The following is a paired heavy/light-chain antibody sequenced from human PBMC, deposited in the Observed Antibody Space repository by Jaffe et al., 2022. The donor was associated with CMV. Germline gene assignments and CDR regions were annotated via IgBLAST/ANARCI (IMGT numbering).Light chain of an antibody. V-gene: IGLV1-44*01. CDR1: SSNIGTNT. CDR2: NNN. J-gene: IGLJ1*01. CDR3: AAWDDSLNGDYV. Sequence: QSVLTQPPSASATPGQRVTISCSGSSSNIGTNTVTWYQQLPGTAPKLLIYNNNQRPSRVPERFSGSKSGTSASLAISGLQSEDEADYYCAAWDDSLNGDYVFGTGTKVTVL.
Heavy chain of an antibody. V-gene: IGHV1-24*01. CDR2: SDPEDGEI. CDR1: GYTLSELS. D-gene: IGHD1-20*01. CDR3: ATTGYNIGWHQTWWFDP. Sequence: QAQLVQSGAEVRKPGASVRVSCKVSGYTLSELSIHWVRQSPGKGLEWMGGSDPEDGEIIYAQKFQGRVTMTEDTFTDTAYMELSSLKSDDTAVYYCATTGYNIGWHQTWWFDPWGQGTLVTVS. J-gene: IGHJ5*02.